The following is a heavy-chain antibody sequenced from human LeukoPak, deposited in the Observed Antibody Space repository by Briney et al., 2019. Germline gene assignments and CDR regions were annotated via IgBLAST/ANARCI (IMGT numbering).Heavy chain of an antibody. V-gene: IGHV1-69*05. J-gene: IGHJ3*02. D-gene: IGHD7-27*01. CDR1: GGTFSSYA. CDR3: ARDGIANWGSPTGYVAFDI. CDR2: IIPIFGTA. Sequence: SVKVSCKASGGTFSSYAISWVRQAPGQGLEWMGRIIPIFGTANYAQKFQGRVTITTDESTSTAYMELSSLRSEDTAVYYCARDGIANWGSPTGYVAFDIWGQGTMVTVSS.